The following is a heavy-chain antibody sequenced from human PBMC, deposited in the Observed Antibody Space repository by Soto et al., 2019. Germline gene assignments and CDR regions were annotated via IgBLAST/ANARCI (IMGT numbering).Heavy chain of an antibody. CDR1: GFTFSSYS. V-gene: IGHV3-48*01. CDR3: ASTRPMITMVRGAPDY. J-gene: IGHJ4*02. D-gene: IGHD3-10*01. CDR2: ISSSSSTI. Sequence: GGSLRLSCAASGFTFSSYSMNWVRQAPGKGLEWVSYISSSSSTIYYADSVKGRFTISRDNAKNSLYLQMNSLRAEDTAVYYCASTRPMITMVRGAPDYWGQGTLVTVSS.